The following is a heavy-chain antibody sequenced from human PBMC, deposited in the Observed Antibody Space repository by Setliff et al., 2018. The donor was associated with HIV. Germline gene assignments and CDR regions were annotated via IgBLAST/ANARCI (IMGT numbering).Heavy chain of an antibody. CDR1: GGSISTTNYY. Sequence: ETLSLTCTVSGGSISTTNYYWGWVRQSPGKGLEWIGVIYYRGSAYYNLSLQSRVTLSVDTSKNSFSLHLTSVTAADTAVYFCARARGPPLPVLDFWGPGTLVTVSS. CDR3: ARARGPPLPVLDF. J-gene: IGHJ4*02. V-gene: IGHV4-39*07. D-gene: IGHD3-10*01. CDR2: IYYRGSA.